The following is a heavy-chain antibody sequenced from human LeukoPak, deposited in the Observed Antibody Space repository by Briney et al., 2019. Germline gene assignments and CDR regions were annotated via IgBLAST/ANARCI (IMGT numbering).Heavy chain of an antibody. CDR2: INPGDSDT. J-gene: IGHJ4*02. D-gene: IGHD6-25*01. CDR3: ARRRSIAAEDDY. V-gene: IGHV5-51*01. CDR1: GYSFTSYW. Sequence: GESLKISCKGSGYSFTSYWLGWVRQMQGRGLEWMGLINPGDSDTRYSPSFQGQVTISADKSSSTAYLQWSSLKASDTAMYYCARRRSIAAEDDYWGQGTLVTVSS.